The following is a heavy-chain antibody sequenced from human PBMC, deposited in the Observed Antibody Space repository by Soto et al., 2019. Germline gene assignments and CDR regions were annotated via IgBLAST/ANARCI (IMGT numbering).Heavy chain of an antibody. CDR1: GGTFSSYA. CDR2: ISAYNGNT. CDR3: ARDPWEAVAGPVHFDY. J-gene: IGHJ4*02. D-gene: IGHD6-19*01. Sequence: QVQLVQSGAEVKKPGSSVKVSCKASGGTFSSYAISWVRQAPGQGLEWMGGISAYNGNTNYAQKLQGRVTMTTDTSTSTAYMELRSLRSDDTAVYYCARDPWEAVAGPVHFDYWGQGTLVTVSS. V-gene: IGHV1-18*01.